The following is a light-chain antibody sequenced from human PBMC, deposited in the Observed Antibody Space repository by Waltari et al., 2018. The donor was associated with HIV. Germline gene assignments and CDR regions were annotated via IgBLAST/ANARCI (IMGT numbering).Light chain of an antibody. J-gene: IGLJ2*01. CDR1: TSDVGGYNF. CDR3: SSYTSTTTIV. CDR2: EVT. V-gene: IGLV2-14*01. Sequence: QSALTQPASVSGSPGQSITISCTGTTSDVGGYNFVSWYQPHPGKAPKLLIFEVTNLPSGISSRFAGSKSGNTAAMTISGLQAEDEADYYCSSYTSTTTIVFGGGTKVTVL.